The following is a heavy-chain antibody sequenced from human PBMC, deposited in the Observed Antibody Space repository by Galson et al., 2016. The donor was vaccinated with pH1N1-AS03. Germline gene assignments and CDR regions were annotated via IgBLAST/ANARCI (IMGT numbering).Heavy chain of an antibody. CDR3: ASHGDYFAGRDY. CDR1: GYSISSGYY. V-gene: IGHV4-38-2*01. CDR2: IYHGGST. J-gene: IGHJ4*02. D-gene: IGHD4-17*01. Sequence: LSLTCAVSGYSISSGYYWGWIRQPPGKGLEWIATIYHGGSTYYNPSLKSRVTISIDTSKKRFSLNLSSVTAADTAVYYCASHGDYFAGRDYWGQGTPVTVSS.